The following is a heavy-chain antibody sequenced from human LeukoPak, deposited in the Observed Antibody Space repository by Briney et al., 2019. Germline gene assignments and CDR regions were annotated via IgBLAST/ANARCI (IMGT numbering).Heavy chain of an antibody. V-gene: IGHV3-7*01. CDR2: INEDGSYK. Sequence: GGSLRLSCAASGFTFNSSAMSWVRQAPGKGLEWVANINEDGSYKYHADSVKGRLTVSRDNAKNSLYLQMNSLRAEDTAVYYCARDATRGGDNDYWGQGTRVIVSS. J-gene: IGHJ4*02. CDR1: GFTFNSSA. CDR3: ARDATRGGDNDY. D-gene: IGHD2-21*02.